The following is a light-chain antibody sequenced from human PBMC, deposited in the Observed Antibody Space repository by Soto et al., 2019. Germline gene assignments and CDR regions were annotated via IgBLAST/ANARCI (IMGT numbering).Light chain of an antibody. CDR2: KVS. CDR3: MQGTHWQWT. V-gene: IGKV2-30*01. Sequence: DVVMTQSPLSLPVTLGQPASISCRSSQSLVYSDGNTYLNWFQQRPDQSPRRLIYKVSNRDSGVPDRVSGSGSGTDFTLKISRVEAEDVGVYYCMQGTHWQWTFGQGTKVEIK. J-gene: IGKJ1*01. CDR1: QSLVYSDGNTY.